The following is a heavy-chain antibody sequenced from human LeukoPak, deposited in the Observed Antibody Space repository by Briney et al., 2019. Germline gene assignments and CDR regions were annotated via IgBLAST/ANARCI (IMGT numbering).Heavy chain of an antibody. CDR2: ISGHNGDV. V-gene: IGHV1-18*01. CDR3: ARYNSLLRGVTTSDY. Sequence: GASVKVSCKASGYTFSNYGITWVRQAPGQGLEWMGTISGHNGDVNYAPKFQGRVTMTTDTSTTTAYMELGSLRFDDTAVYYCARYNSLLRGVTTSDYWGQGTLVTVSS. D-gene: IGHD3-10*01. J-gene: IGHJ4*02. CDR1: GYTFSNYG.